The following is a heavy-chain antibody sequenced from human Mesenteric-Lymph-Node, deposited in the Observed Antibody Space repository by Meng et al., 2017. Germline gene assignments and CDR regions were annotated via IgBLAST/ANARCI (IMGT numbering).Heavy chain of an antibody. Sequence: GESLKISCAASGFTFSNYWMHWVRQAPGKGLMWVSRINSDGSSMIYADSVKGRFTFSRDNAKNTLYLQMNSLRAEDTAVYYCARDPGPGEFDYWGQGTLVTVSS. D-gene: IGHD7-27*01. V-gene: IGHV3-74*01. CDR1: GFTFSNYW. CDR2: INSDGSSM. J-gene: IGHJ4*02. CDR3: ARDPGPGEFDY.